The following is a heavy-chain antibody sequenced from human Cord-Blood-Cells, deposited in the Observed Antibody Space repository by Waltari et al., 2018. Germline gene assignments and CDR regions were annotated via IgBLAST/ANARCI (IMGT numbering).Heavy chain of an antibody. D-gene: IGHD1-26*01. Sequence: QVQLVQSGAEVKKPGASVKVSCKVSGYTLTELSMHWMRQAPGKGLEWMGGFDPDEGETIYAQKFQGRVTMTEDTSTDTAYMELSSLRSEDTAVYYCATSYLGELRYYYYGMDVWGQGTTVTVSS. CDR3: ATSYLGELRYYYYGMDV. CDR1: GYTLTELS. CDR2: FDPDEGET. J-gene: IGHJ6*02. V-gene: IGHV1-24*01.